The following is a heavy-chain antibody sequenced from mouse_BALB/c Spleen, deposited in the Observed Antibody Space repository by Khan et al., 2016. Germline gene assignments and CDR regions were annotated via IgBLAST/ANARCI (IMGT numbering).Heavy chain of an antibody. Sequence: EVELVESGGGLVQPGGSLKLSCAASGFTFSTYGMSWVRQTPDKRLELVATINSNGGSTYYPASVKGRFPISRDNAKNTLYLQMSSLKSEDTAMYYCARENYRYYFDYWGQGTTLTVSS. CDR3: ARENYRYYFDY. D-gene: IGHD2-14*01. CDR1: GFTFSTYG. CDR2: INSNGGST. J-gene: IGHJ2*01. V-gene: IGHV5-6-3*01.